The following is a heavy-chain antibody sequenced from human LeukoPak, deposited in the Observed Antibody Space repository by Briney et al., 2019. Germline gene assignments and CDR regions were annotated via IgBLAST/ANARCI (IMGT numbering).Heavy chain of an antibody. D-gene: IGHD6-25*01. V-gene: IGHV3-23*01. Sequence: GGSLRLSCAASGFTFSIYAMSWVRQAPGKGLEWVSSVSTSGGTTYYADSVKGRFTLSRDNSKNTLYLQMNSLRAEDTAIYYCAKGAGSSWFDPWGQGTLVTVSS. CDR3: AKGAGSSWFDP. CDR1: GFTFSIYA. CDR2: VSTSGGTT. J-gene: IGHJ5*02.